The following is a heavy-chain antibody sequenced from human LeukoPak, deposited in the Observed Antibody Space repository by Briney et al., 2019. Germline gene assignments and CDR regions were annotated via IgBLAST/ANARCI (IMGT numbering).Heavy chain of an antibody. CDR3: AREKHYPGYSNYPNYFDY. D-gene: IGHD4-11*01. Sequence: PGGSLRLSCAASGFTFSSYSMNWVRQAPGKGLEWVSSISSSSSYIYYADSVKGRFTISRDNAKNSLYLQMNSLRAEDTAVYHCAREKHYPGYSNYPNYFDYWGQGTLVTVSS. CDR1: GFTFSSYS. CDR2: ISSSSSYI. J-gene: IGHJ4*02. V-gene: IGHV3-21*01.